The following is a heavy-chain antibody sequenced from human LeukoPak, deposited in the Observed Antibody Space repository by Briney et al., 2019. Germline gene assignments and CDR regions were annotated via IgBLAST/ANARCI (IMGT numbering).Heavy chain of an antibody. D-gene: IGHD6-19*01. V-gene: IGHV3-21*04. CDR3: AKGHGYSSGWYGLQYYFDY. J-gene: IGHJ4*02. CDR2: ISSSSSYI. CDR1: GFTFSSYA. Sequence: GGSLRLSCAASGFTFSSYAMNWVRQAPGKGLEWVSSISSSSSYIYYADSVEGRFTISRDNSKNTLYLQMNSLRAEDTALYYCAKGHGYSSGWYGLQYYFDYWGQGTLVTVSS.